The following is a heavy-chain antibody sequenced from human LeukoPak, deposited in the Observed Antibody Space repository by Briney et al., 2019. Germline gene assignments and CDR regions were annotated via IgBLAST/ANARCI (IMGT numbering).Heavy chain of an antibody. CDR3: ARRPPYGDNYYYYYMDV. CDR1: GFRFSSYG. CDR2: ISGSGGST. J-gene: IGHJ6*03. V-gene: IGHV3-23*01. D-gene: IGHD4-17*01. Sequence: PGGSLRLSCAASGFRFSSYGMSWVRQAPGEGLEWVSAISGSGGSTYYADSVNGRFTISRDNSKNTLYLQMNSLGAEDTAVYYCARRPPYGDNYYYYYMDVWGKGTTVTISS.